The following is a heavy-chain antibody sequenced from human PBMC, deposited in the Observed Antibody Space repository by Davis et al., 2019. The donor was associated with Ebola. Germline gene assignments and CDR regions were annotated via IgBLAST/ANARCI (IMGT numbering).Heavy chain of an antibody. J-gene: IGHJ4*02. D-gene: IGHD1-26*01. V-gene: IGHV3-23*01. CDR1: GFTFSSYA. CDR2: ISGSGDST. CDR3: STGSYPREY. Sequence: GESLKISCAASGFTFSSYAMSWVRQAPGKGLEWVSGISGSGDSTYYAESVKGRVTISRDNPKKTLYLQMNSLRAEDTAVYYCSTGSYPREYWGQGTLVTVSS.